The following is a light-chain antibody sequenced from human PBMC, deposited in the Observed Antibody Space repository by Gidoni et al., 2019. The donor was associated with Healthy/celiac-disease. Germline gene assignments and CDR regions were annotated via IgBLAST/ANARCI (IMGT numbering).Light chain of an antibody. V-gene: IGLV3-1*01. CDR3: QAWDSSTVV. Sequence: YELTQPPSVSVAPGQTASITCSGDKSRETYACWYQHKPGQSPVLVIYQDSKRPSGIPERFSGSNSGNTATLTISGTQAMDEADYYCQAWDSSTVVFGGGTKLTVL. CDR2: QDS. J-gene: IGLJ2*01. CDR1: KSRETY.